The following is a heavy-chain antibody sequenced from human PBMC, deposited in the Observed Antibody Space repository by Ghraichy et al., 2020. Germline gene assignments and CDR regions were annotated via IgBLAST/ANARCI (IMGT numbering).Heavy chain of an antibody. CDR2: FYYSGSN. V-gene: IGHV4-39*01. J-gene: IGHJ5*02. CDR3: ARRLGGQCWFDP. CDR1: GDFISSSYYY. Sequence: SETLSLTCTVSGDFISSSYYYWGWIRQPPGKGLEWIGSFYYSGSNQYNPSLKSRISISVDTSKNQVSLKLYSVTAADTAVYYCARRLGGQCWFDPWGQGTLVTVSS. D-gene: IGHD3-16*01.